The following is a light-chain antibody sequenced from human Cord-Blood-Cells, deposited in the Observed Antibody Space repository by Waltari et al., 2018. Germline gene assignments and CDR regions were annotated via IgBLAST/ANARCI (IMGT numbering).Light chain of an antibody. V-gene: IGKV1-39*01. CDR3: QQSYSTLTWT. CDR2: AAS. CDR1: QSISSY. Sequence: DIQMPQSLSPLSASVGDSVTIPCRASQSISSYLHWYQQKPGKAPKLLIYAASSLQSGVPSRFSGSGSGTDFTLTISSLQAGDFATYYCQQSYSTLTWTFGQGTKVEIK. J-gene: IGKJ1*01.